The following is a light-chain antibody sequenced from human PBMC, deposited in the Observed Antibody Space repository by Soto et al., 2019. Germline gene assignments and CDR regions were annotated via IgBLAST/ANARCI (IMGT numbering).Light chain of an antibody. Sequence: DTQMTQSPSSLSASVGDRVTITCRASQDISNSLAWYQQKPGKVPKVLIYATSFLQSGVPARFSGSGSVTDFTLTISSLQPEDVATYYCQNYNSAPLTFGGGTKVEI. J-gene: IGKJ4*01. V-gene: IGKV1-27*01. CDR1: QDISNS. CDR3: QNYNSAPLT. CDR2: ATS.